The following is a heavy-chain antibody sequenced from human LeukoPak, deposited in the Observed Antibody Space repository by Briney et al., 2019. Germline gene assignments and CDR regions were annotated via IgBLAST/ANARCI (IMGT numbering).Heavy chain of an antibody. Sequence: PSETLSPTCTVSGGSIRSYYWSWIRQPPGKGLEWIAYIYYSGSTNYNPSLKSRVTISVDTSKNQFSLKLSSVTAADTAVYYCAKDYYYDSSGYRKEEFDYWGQGTLVTVSS. CDR2: IYYSGST. CDR3: AKDYYYDSSGYRKEEFDY. CDR1: GGSIRSYY. J-gene: IGHJ4*02. D-gene: IGHD3-22*01. V-gene: IGHV4-59*01.